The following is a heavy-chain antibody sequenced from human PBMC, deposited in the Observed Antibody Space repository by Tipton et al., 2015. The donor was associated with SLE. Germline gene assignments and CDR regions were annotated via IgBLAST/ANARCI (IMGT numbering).Heavy chain of an antibody. Sequence: GLVKPSETLSLSCTVSGDSFSRSGYYWGWIRDPPGMGLEWVGYVYRSWSTTYNPSRKSRVIISIDTSKNQFDLKLSSVTAADTAAYYCASDDLDFMNGGDYYGMDVGGQGTTVTVSS. CDR1: GDSFSRSGYY. J-gene: IGHJ6*02. CDR2: VYRSWST. CDR3: ASDDLDFMNGGDYYGMDV. V-gene: IGHV4-61*08. D-gene: IGHD2-21*01.